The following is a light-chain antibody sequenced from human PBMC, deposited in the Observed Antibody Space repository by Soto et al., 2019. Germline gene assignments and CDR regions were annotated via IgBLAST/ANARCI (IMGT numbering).Light chain of an antibody. Sequence: QLVLTQSPSASASLGASVKLTCTLSSGHSSYAIAWHQQQPEKGPRYLMKLNSDGSHSKGDGIPDRFSGSSSGAERYLTISSLQSEDEADDYCQTWGTGIQVFGGGTKVTVL. CDR1: SGHSSYA. CDR3: QTWGTGIQV. CDR2: LNSDGSH. J-gene: IGLJ3*02. V-gene: IGLV4-69*01.